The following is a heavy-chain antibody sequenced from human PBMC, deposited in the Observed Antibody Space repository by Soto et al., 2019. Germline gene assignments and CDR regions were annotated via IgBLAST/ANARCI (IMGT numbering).Heavy chain of an antibody. J-gene: IGHJ4*02. CDR3: ASSARGSYGDYS. Sequence: EAHLVESGGGLVQPGGSLRLSCAASGFTFSNYWIHWVRQALGKGLVWVSRINSDGSSTNYADSVKGRFTISRDNAKNTVYLQMNSLRAEDTAMFYCASSARGSYGDYSWGQGTLVTVSP. D-gene: IGHD4-17*01. V-gene: IGHV3-74*01. CDR2: INSDGSST. CDR1: GFTFSNYW.